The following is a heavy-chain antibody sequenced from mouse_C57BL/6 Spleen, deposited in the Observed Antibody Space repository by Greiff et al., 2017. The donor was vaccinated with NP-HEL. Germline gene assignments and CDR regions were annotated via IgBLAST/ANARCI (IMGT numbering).Heavy chain of an antibody. CDR3: ARDSTGNYAMDY. CDR2: IHYDGSSP. CDR1: GFTFSDYY. D-gene: IGHD4-1*02. V-gene: IGHV5-16*01. Sequence: EVNVVDSEGGLVQPGSSMKLSCTASGFTFSDYYMAWVRQVPEKGLEWVANIHYDGSSPYYLASFPSRFLISRDNAKNILYLQMSSLKSEDTATYYCARDSTGNYAMDYWGKGTSVTVSS. J-gene: IGHJ4*01.